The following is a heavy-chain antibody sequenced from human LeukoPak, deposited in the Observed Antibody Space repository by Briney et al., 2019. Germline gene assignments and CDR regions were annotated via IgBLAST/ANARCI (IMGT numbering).Heavy chain of an antibody. D-gene: IGHD6-13*01. J-gene: IGHJ4*02. CDR3: ARQAPTSSSWYVAAQRGRYYFDY. V-gene: IGHV4-39*01. Sequence: PSETLSLTCTVSGGSISSSSYYWGWIRQPPGKGLGWIGSIYYSGSTYYNPSLKSRVTISVDTSKNQFSLKLSSVTAADTAVYYCARQAPTSSSWYVAAQRGRYYFDYWGQGTLVTVSS. CDR2: IYYSGST. CDR1: GGSISSSSYY.